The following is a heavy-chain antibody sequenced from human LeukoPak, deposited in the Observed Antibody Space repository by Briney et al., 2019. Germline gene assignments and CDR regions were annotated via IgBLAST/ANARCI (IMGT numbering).Heavy chain of an antibody. Sequence: SETLSLTCAVYGGSFSGYYWSWVRQPPGKGLEWIGEINHSGSNNYNPSLTSRVTISVDTSKTQFSLKLSSVTAADTAVYYCARAYSTSWVGFDPWGQGTLVTVSS. V-gene: IGHV4-34*01. CDR1: GGSFSGYY. CDR3: ARAYSTSWVGFDP. D-gene: IGHD6-13*01. CDR2: INHSGSN. J-gene: IGHJ5*02.